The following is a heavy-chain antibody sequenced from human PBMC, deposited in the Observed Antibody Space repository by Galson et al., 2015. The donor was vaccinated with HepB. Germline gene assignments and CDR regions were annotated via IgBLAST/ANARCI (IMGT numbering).Heavy chain of an antibody. Sequence: SLRLSCAASGFTFSSYAMSWVRQAPGKGLQWVSDISGSGGSTYYADSVKGRFTISRDNAKNSLYLQMNSLRAEDTAVYYCARVPPLVYYGMDVWGQGTTVTVSS. V-gene: IGHV3-23*01. D-gene: IGHD1-26*01. J-gene: IGHJ6*02. CDR3: ARVPPLVYYGMDV. CDR2: ISGSGGST. CDR1: GFTFSSYA.